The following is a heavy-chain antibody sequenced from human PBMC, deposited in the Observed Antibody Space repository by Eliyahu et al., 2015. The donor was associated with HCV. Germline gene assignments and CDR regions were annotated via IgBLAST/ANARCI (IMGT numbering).Heavy chain of an antibody. D-gene: IGHD3-10*02. CDR1: GYTFTTLF. Sequence: QVQLVQSGAEVRKPGASVEVSCKASGYTFTTLFMHWVRQAPGQGLEWMGIFNPSDGSTTYAQKFQGRVTMTRDTSTSTVFMELSSLRSEDTAVYYCVRGAQTGMFHFDFWGQGTLVTVSS. J-gene: IGHJ4*02. V-gene: IGHV1-46*01. CDR2: FNPSDGST. CDR3: VRGAQTGMFHFDF.